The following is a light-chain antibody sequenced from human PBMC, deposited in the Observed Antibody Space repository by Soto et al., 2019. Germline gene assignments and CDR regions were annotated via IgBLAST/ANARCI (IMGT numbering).Light chain of an antibody. CDR3: QEGDSFPIT. CDR1: QSISSW. V-gene: IGKV1-12*01. J-gene: IGKJ4*01. CDR2: AAS. Sequence: DIPMTQSPSSVSASVGDRVTITCRASQSISSWLAWYQQKPGPVPRLLIYAASSLQSGVPSRFSGSGAGTVFTLIISSLPPEYFGNYYWQEGDSFPITFGEGTCVEIK.